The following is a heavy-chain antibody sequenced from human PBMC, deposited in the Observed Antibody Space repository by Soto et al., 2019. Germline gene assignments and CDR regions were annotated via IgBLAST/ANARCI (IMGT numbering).Heavy chain of an antibody. D-gene: IGHD2-8*01. CDR1: GFTFSSDW. J-gene: IGHJ4*02. CDR2: IKEDGSEK. CDR3: AIRRNCTN. Sequence: EVQLVESGGGLVQPGGSLRLSCAASGFTFSSDWMNWVRQAPGKGLEWVANIKEDGSEKYYVDSVKGRFTISRDNAKNALDLQMNSLRDEDTAMYYCAIRRNCTNWGQGTLVTVSS. V-gene: IGHV3-7*01.